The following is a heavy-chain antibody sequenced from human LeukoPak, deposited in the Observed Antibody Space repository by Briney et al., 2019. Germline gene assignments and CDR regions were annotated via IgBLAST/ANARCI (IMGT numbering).Heavy chain of an antibody. J-gene: IGHJ6*04. D-gene: IGHD6-19*01. CDR2: ISYSGST. Sequence: SETLSLTCTVSGGPISSFYWSWIRQPPGRGLEWIGYISYSGSTNYNPSLKSRVTILLDTSKNHFSLKLTSVTAADTAVYYCARDRDSSGRMDVWGKGTTVTVSS. CDR3: ARDRDSSGRMDV. CDR1: GGPISSFY. V-gene: IGHV4-59*01.